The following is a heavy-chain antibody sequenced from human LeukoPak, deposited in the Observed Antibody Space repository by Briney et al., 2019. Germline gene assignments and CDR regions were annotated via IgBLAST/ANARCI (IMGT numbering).Heavy chain of an antibody. J-gene: IGHJ4*02. Sequence: PSQTPSLTCTVSGGSISSGGYYWSWIRQHPGKGLEWIGCIYYSGTTYYHPSLTSRVAISVDTSKNQFSLKLSSVTAADTAVYYCARSGMVTTWNYWGQGTLVTVSS. CDR2: IYYSGTT. CDR1: GGSISSGGYY. CDR3: ARSGMVTTWNY. V-gene: IGHV4-31*03. D-gene: IGHD4-17*01.